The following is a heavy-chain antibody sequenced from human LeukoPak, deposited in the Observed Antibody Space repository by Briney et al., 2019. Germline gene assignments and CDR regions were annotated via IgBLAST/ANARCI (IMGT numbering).Heavy chain of an antibody. CDR3: ARGNLYNWNDGCFDY. CDR1: GYTFTSYG. Sequence: ASVKVSCKASGYTFTSYGISWVRQAPGQGLEWMGWISAYNGNTNYAQKLQGRVTMTTDTSTSTAYMELRSLRSDDTAVYYCARGNLYNWNDGCFDYWGQGTLVTVSS. CDR2: ISAYNGNT. V-gene: IGHV1-18*01. J-gene: IGHJ4*02. D-gene: IGHD1-1*01.